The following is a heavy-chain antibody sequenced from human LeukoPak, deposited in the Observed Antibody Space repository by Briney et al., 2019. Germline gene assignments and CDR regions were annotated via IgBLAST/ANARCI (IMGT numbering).Heavy chain of an antibody. CDR1: GGSISSYY. CDR3: ARHLLEYSSSFYYYYMDV. CDR2: IYYSGST. J-gene: IGHJ6*03. D-gene: IGHD6-6*01. V-gene: IGHV4-59*08. Sequence: PSETLSLTCTVSGGSISSYYWSWIRQPPGKGLEWIGYIYYSGSTNYNPSLKSRVTISVDTSKNQFSLKLSSVTAADTAVYYCARHLLEYSSSFYYYYMDVWGKGTTVTVSS.